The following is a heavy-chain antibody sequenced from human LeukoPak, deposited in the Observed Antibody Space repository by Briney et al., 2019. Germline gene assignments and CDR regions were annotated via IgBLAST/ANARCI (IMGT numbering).Heavy chain of an antibody. Sequence: ASVTVSCKASVYTFTSYGISWVRQAPGQGREWMGWISAYNGNTNYAQKLQGRVTMTTDTSTSTAYMELRSLRSDDTAVYYCARDRVVVVPAAHYYYYYYVDVWGKGTTVTVSS. CDR1: VYTFTSYG. J-gene: IGHJ6*03. CDR2: ISAYNGNT. V-gene: IGHV1-18*01. D-gene: IGHD2-2*01. CDR3: ARDRVVVVPAAHYYYYYYVDV.